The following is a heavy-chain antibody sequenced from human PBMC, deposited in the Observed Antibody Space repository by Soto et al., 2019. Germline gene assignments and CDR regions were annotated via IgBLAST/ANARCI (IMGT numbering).Heavy chain of an antibody. Sequence: PGGSLRLSCAASGFTFSDYYMSWIRQAPGKGLERVSYISSSSSYTNYADSVKGRFTISRDNAKNSLYLQMNSLRAEDTAVYYCARDMGRDGYQLRDYWGQGTLVTVPS. V-gene: IGHV3-11*06. J-gene: IGHJ4*02. CDR2: ISSSSSYT. D-gene: IGHD5-12*01. CDR3: ARDMGRDGYQLRDY. CDR1: GFTFSDYY.